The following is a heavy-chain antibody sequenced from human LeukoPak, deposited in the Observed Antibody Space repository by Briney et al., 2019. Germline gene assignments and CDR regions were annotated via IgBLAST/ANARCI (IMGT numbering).Heavy chain of an antibody. Sequence: GGSLRLSCAASGFTFSDYYMSWIRQAPGKGLERVSYISSSGSTIYYADSVKGRFTISRDNAKNSLYLQMNSLRAEDTAVYYCARDWMRLAARPNWFDPWGQGTLVTVSS. J-gene: IGHJ5*02. CDR3: ARDWMRLAARPNWFDP. CDR2: ISSSGSTI. V-gene: IGHV3-11*01. D-gene: IGHD6-6*01. CDR1: GFTFSDYY.